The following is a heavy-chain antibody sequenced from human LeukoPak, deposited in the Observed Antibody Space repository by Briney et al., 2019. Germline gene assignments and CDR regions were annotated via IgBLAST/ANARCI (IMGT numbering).Heavy chain of an antibody. CDR1: GGSISSYY. CDR3: ARDVNDYSTVGGLDP. D-gene: IGHD4-11*01. V-gene: IGHV4-59*01. Sequence: PSETLSLTCTVSGGSISSYYWSWIRQPPGKGLEWIGYIYYSGSTNYNPSLKSRVTISVDTSKNQFSLKLSSVTAADTAVYYCARDVNDYSTVGGLDPWGQGTLVTVSS. J-gene: IGHJ5*02. CDR2: IYYSGST.